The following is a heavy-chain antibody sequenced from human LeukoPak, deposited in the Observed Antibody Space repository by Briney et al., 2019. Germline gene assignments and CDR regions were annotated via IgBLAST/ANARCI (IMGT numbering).Heavy chain of an antibody. CDR2: IYYSGST. CDR3: ARGDLDILTGYPSRGGDV. D-gene: IGHD3-9*01. J-gene: IGHJ6*02. CDR1: GGSISSYY. V-gene: IGHV4-59*01. Sequence: PPETLSLTCTVSGGSISSYYWSWIRQPPGKGLEWIGYIYYSGSTNYNPSLKSRVTISVDTSKNQFSLKLSSVTAADTAVYYCARGDLDILTGYPSRGGDVWGQGTTVTVSS.